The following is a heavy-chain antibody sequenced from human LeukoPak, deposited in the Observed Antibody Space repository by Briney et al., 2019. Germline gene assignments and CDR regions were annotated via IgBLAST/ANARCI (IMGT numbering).Heavy chain of an antibody. CDR1: WFTLRNFS. CDR3: ARDSYDYGDYGNSFDY. D-gene: IGHD4-17*01. J-gene: IGHJ4*02. Sequence: GSLRLSRAASWFTLRNFSIHWVRQAPGKGVGWGAVFSYDGDYRYYADSVKGRFTISRDSSKNTVYLQMNSLRPEDTAVYYCARDSYDYGDYGNSFDYWGQGTLVTVSS. CDR2: FSYDGDYR. V-gene: IGHV3-30*16.